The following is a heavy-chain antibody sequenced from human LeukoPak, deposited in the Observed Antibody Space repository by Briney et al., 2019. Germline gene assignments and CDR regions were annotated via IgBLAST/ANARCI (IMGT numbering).Heavy chain of an antibody. V-gene: IGHV3-48*04. J-gene: IGHJ4*02. CDR3: ARGYLEMATVFDY. CDR1: GFPFSSYS. CDR2: ISSSGSTI. Sequence: GGSLRLSCAASGFPFSSYSMNWVRQAPGKGLEWVSYISSSGSTIYYADSVKGRFTISRDNAKNSLYLQMNSLRAEDTAVYYCARGYLEMATVFDYWGQGTLVTVSS. D-gene: IGHD5-24*01.